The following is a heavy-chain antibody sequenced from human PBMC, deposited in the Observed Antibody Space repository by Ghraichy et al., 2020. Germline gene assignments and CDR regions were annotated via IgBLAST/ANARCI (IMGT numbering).Heavy chain of an antibody. D-gene: IGHD2-2*01. J-gene: IGHJ6*02. CDR1: GYSFTSYW. V-gene: IGHV5-51*01. CDR2: IYPGDSDT. Sequence: GESLNISCKGSGYSFTSYWIGWVRQMPGKGLEWMGIIYPGDSDTRYSPSFQGQVTISADKSISTAYLQWSSLKASDTAMYYCASADCSSTSCSNYYYYGMDVWGQGTTVTVSS. CDR3: ASADCSSTSCSNYYYYGMDV.